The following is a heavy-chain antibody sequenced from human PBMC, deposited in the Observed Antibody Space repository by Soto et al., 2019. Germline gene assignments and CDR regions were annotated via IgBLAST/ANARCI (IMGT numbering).Heavy chain of an antibody. CDR1: GYTFTGYY. CDR2: INPNSGGT. J-gene: IGHJ4*02. CDR3: ARAHYYDSSGYYSYFDY. D-gene: IGHD3-22*01. Sequence: ASVKVSCKASGYTFTGYYMHWVRQAPGQGLEWMGWINPNSGGTNYAQKFQGWVTMTRDTSISTAYMELSRLRSDDTAVYYRARAHYYDSSGYYSYFDYWGQETLVTVSS. V-gene: IGHV1-2*04.